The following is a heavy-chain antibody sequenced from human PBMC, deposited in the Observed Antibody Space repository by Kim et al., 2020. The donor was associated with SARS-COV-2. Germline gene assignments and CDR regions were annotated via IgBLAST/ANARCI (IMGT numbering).Heavy chain of an antibody. Sequence: SRVTISVDTSKNQFSLKLSSVTAADTAVYYCAREFYGDYVDYPVYNWFDPWGQGTLVTVSS. D-gene: IGHD4-17*01. V-gene: IGHV4-39*07. CDR3: AREFYGDYVDYPVYNWFDP. J-gene: IGHJ5*02.